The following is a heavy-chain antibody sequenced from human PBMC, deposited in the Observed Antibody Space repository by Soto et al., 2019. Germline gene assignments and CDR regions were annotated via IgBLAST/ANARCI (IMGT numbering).Heavy chain of an antibody. J-gene: IGHJ4*02. CDR2: INPNSGGT. CDR3: ARDLAGNDYFDY. V-gene: IGHV1-2*02. Sequence: QVQLVQSGAEVKKPGASVKVSCKASGYTFTGYYLHWVRQAPGQGLEWMGWINPNSGGTSYAQKFQGRVTMTRATSISTAYMQLSRLGSDDTALYYCARDLAGNDYFDYWGQGALVTVSS. D-gene: IGHD6-19*01. CDR1: GYTFTGYY.